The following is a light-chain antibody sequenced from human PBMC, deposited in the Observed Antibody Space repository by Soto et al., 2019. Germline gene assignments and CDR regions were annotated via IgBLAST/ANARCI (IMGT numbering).Light chain of an antibody. CDR1: SSNNGAGYD. J-gene: IGLJ2*01. V-gene: IGLV1-40*01. CDR3: QSYVISLSVSVV. CDR2: GNT. Sequence: QSVLTQAPSVSGAPGQRVSISCTGTSSNNGAGYDVQWYQQLPGAAPRLLIFGNTNRPSGVPDRFSGSRSGTSASLVISGLQAEDEADYYCQSYVISLSVSVVFGGGTKVTVL.